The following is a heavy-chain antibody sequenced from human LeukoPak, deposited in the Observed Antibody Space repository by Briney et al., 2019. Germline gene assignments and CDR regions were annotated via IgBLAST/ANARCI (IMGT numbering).Heavy chain of an antibody. V-gene: IGHV3-9*03. Sequence: GRSLRLSXAASGFTFDDYAMHWVRQAPGKGLEWVSGISWNSGSICYADSVKGRFTISRDNAKNSLYLQMNRLRAEDMALYYCAKDICGGGSCSGFDYWGQGTLVTVSS. D-gene: IGHD2-15*01. CDR3: AKDICGGGSCSGFDY. CDR1: GFTFDDYA. J-gene: IGHJ4*02. CDR2: ISWNSGSI.